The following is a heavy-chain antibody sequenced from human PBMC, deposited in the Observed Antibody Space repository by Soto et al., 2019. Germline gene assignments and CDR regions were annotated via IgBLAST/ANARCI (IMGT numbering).Heavy chain of an antibody. CDR3: AKGGSLTGYFTYDY. Sequence: EVQLLESGGGLVQPGGSLRLSCATSGFTLSNYAMNWVRQSPGKGLEWVSSINASGDSTYYPESVKGRFTVSKDNSTHPLYLQIDSLRTAVSAVYYCAKGGSLTGYFTYDYWGQGALVTVSS. CDR2: INASGDST. CDR1: GFTLSNYA. D-gene: IGHD3-9*01. V-gene: IGHV3-23*01. J-gene: IGHJ4*02.